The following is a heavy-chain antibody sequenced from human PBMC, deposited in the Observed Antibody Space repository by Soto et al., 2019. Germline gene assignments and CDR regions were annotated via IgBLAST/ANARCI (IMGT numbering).Heavy chain of an antibody. V-gene: IGHV1-24*01. CDR3: ATGGPGVAAVVPDAFDI. D-gene: IGHD6-13*01. CDR1: GYTLTELS. Sequence: ASVKVSCKVSGYTLTELSMHWVRQAPGKGLEWMGGFDPEDGETIYAQKFQGRVTMTEDTSTDTAYMELSSLRSEDTAVYYCATGGPGVAAVVPDAFDIWGKGTMVTVSS. J-gene: IGHJ3*02. CDR2: FDPEDGET.